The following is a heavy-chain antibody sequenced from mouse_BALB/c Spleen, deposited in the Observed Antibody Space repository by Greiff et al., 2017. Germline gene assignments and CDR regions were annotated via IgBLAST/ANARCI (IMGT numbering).Heavy chain of an antibody. CDR1: GFTFSSYT. V-gene: IGHV5-12-2*01. J-gene: IGHJ4*01. CDR3: ARRYQGAMDY. D-gene: IGHD2-12*01. CDR2: ISNGGGST. Sequence: EVKLMESGGGLVQPGGSLKLSCAASGFTFSSYTMSWVRQTPEKRLEWVAYISNGGGSTYYPDTVKGRFTISRDNAKNTLYLQMSSLKSEDTAMYYCARRYQGAMDYWGQGTSVTVSS.